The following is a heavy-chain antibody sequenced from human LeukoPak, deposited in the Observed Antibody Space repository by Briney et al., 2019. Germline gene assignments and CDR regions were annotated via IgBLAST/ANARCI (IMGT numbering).Heavy chain of an antibody. CDR3: ARGSRYQTYYSDY. CDR1: GFSFSSYE. D-gene: IGHD1-14*01. CDR2: ISRSDTTI. Sequence: GGSLRLSCAASGFSFSSYEMIWVRQAPGKGLELISYISRSDTTIYYADSVKGRFTISRDNAKNSLYLQMNSLRAEDTAVYYCARGSRYQTYYSDYWGQGTLVTVSS. J-gene: IGHJ4*02. V-gene: IGHV3-48*03.